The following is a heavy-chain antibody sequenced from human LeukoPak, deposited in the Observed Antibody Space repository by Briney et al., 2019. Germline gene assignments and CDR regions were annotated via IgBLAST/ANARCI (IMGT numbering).Heavy chain of an antibody. Sequence: ASVKVSCKASGGTFSSKDITWVRQAPGQGLEWVGGMTPTSGTGNTAQKFQGRVAVTADESTTTVYMELSSLRSEDTAVYYCAGRGRAAFDPWGQGTLVTVSS. CDR2: MTPTSGTG. CDR1: GGTFSSKD. J-gene: IGHJ5*02. CDR3: AGRGRAAFDP. D-gene: IGHD6-13*01. V-gene: IGHV1-69*13.